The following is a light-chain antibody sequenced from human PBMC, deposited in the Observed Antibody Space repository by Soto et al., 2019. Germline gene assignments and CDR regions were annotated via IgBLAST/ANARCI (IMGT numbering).Light chain of an antibody. Sequence: EIVLTQSPGTLSLSPGERGTLSCRASQSVSSNYLAWYQQKPGQAPRLLIYGASSRATGIPDRFSGSGSGTDVTLTISRLEPEDFAVYYCQQYGSSHTFGQGTKLEIK. CDR1: QSVSSNY. CDR3: QQYGSSHT. J-gene: IGKJ2*01. CDR2: GAS. V-gene: IGKV3-20*01.